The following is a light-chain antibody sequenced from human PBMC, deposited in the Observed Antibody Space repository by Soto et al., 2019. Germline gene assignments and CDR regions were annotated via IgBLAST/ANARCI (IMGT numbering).Light chain of an antibody. V-gene: IGLV2-11*01. CDR3: CSYAGSYNFV. CDR2: DVS. Sequence: QSVLTQPRSVSGSPGQSVTISCTGTSSDVGVYNYVSWYQQYPGKAPKIMIYDVSKRPSGVPDRFSGSKSDNTASLTISGLQAEDEADYYCCSYAGSYNFVFGSRTKVTV. J-gene: IGLJ6*01. CDR1: SSDVGVYNY.